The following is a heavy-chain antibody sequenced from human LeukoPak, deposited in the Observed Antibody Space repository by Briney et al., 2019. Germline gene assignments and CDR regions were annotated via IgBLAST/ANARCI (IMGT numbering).Heavy chain of an antibody. V-gene: IGHV3-30*18. D-gene: IGHD3-22*01. CDR2: ISYDGSNK. CDR1: GFTFSSYG. J-gene: IGHJ4*02. Sequence: GGSLRLSCAASGFTFSSYGMHWVRQAPGKGLEWVAVISYDGSNKYYADSVKGRFTISRDNSKNTLYLQMNSLRAEDTAVYYCANSYYYDSSGYPLPFDYWGQGTLVTVSS. CDR3: ANSYYYDSSGYPLPFDY.